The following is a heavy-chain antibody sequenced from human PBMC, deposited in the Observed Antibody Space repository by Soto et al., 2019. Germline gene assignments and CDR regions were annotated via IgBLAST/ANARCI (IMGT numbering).Heavy chain of an antibody. V-gene: IGHV3-33*01. CDR1: GFTFSSYG. J-gene: IGHJ4*02. CDR3: ARGPGTSYFDY. Sequence: QVQLVESGGGVVQPGRSLRLSCAASGFTFSSYGMHWVRQAPGEGLEWVAVIWSGGSNENYADSVKGRFTISRDNSKNMLYLQMNSLRADHTAVYYCARGPGTSYFDYWVQGSLVTVSS. CDR2: IWSGGSNE. D-gene: IGHD2-2*01.